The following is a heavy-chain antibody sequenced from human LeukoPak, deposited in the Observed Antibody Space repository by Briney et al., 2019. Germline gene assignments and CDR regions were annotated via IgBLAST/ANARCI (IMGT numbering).Heavy chain of an antibody. CDR1: GGSFSGYY. V-gene: IGHV4-34*01. Sequence: PSETLSLTCAVYGGSFSGYYWSWIRQPPGKGLEWIGEINHSGSTNYNPSLKSRVTISVDTSKNQFSLKLSSVTAADTAVYYCARAPPYYYYGMDVWGQGTTVTVSS. CDR3: ARAPPYYYYGMDV. CDR2: INHSGST. J-gene: IGHJ6*02.